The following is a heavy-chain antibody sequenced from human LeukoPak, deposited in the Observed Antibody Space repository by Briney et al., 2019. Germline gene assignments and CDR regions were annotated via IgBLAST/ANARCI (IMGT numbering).Heavy chain of an antibody. V-gene: IGHV3-23*01. D-gene: IGHD1-26*01. CDR1: GFTFSSYA. CDR2: ISSGGTT. CDR3: AKDIIVGASPFDY. Sequence: GGSLRLSCAASGFTFSSYAMTWVRQAPGKGLEWVSTISSGGTTYYADSVKGRFTISRDNSKNTLYLQMNSLRAEDTAVYYCAKDIIVGASPFDYWGQGTLVTVSS. J-gene: IGHJ4*02.